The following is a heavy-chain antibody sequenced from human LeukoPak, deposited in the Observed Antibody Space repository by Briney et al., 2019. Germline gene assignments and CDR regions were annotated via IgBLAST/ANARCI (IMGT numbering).Heavy chain of an antibody. J-gene: IGHJ6*03. D-gene: IGHD3-9*01. CDR1: GYTFTGYY. CDR3: ARDSYDILTGYIYYYMDV. CDR2: INPNSGGT. Sequence: ASVKVSCKASGYTFTGYYMHWVRQAPGQGLEWMGWINPNSGGTNYAQKFQGRVTMTRDTSISTAYMELSRLRSDDTAVYYCARDSYDILTGYIYYYMDVWGKGTTVTISS. V-gene: IGHV1-2*02.